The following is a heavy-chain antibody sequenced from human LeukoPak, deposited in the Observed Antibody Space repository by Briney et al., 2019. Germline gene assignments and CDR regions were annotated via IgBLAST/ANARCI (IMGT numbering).Heavy chain of an antibody. J-gene: IGHJ4*02. CDR1: GGSISSSSYY. CDR2: IYYSGST. Sequence: SETLSLTCTVSGGSISSSSYYWGWIRQPPGKGLEWIGSIYYSGSTYYNPSLKSRVTISVDTSKNQFSLKLSSVTAADTAVYYCARRAPYSSGWSGFDYWGQGTLVTVSS. CDR3: ARRAPYSSGWSGFDY. D-gene: IGHD6-19*01. V-gene: IGHV4-39*07.